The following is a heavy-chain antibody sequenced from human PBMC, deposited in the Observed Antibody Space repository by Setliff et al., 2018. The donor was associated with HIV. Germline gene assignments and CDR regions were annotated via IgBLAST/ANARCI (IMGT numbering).Heavy chain of an antibody. Sequence: GGSLRLSCAASGIIFSTNAMHWVRQAPGKGLEWVGRIKSKTDGGTTDYAAAVKGRFTISRDDSKNTLYLQMNSLKTEDTAVYYCTTGTRLVDWGQGALVTVSS. CDR2: IKSKTDGGTT. CDR1: GIIFSTNA. D-gene: IGHD2-21*01. V-gene: IGHV3-15*01. CDR3: TTGTRLVD. J-gene: IGHJ4*02.